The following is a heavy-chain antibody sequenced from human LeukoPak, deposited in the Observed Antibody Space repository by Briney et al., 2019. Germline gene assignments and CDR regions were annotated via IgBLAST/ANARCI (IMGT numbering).Heavy chain of an antibody. Sequence: GGSLRLSCAASGFTFSSYGMHWVRQAPGKGLEWVAVISYDGSNKYYADSVKGRFTISRDNSKNTLYLQMNSLRAEDTAVYYCAKGSTIFGVVIDYYFDYWGQGTLVTVSS. D-gene: IGHD3-3*01. CDR2: ISYDGSNK. CDR3: AKGSTIFGVVIDYYFDY. J-gene: IGHJ4*02. CDR1: GFTFSSYG. V-gene: IGHV3-30*18.